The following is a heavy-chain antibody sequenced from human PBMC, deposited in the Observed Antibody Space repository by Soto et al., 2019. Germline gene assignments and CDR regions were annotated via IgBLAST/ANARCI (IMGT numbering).Heavy chain of an antibody. D-gene: IGHD3-3*01. Sequence: GESLKLSCAASGFTFSSYEMNWVRQAPGKGLEWVSYISSSGSTIYYADDVKGGLTISRDNAKNSLYLQMNSLRAEDTAVYYCARAAPYDDLDYWGQGALVTVAS. CDR3: ARAAPYDDLDY. CDR1: GFTFSSYE. CDR2: ISSSGSTI. J-gene: IGHJ4*02. V-gene: IGHV3-48*03.